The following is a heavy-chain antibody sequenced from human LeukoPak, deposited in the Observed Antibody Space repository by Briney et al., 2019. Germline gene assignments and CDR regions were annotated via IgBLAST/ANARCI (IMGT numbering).Heavy chain of an antibody. CDR2: INHSGST. D-gene: IGHD4-17*01. Sequence: PSETLSLTCAVYGGSFSGYYWSWIRQPPGKGLEWIGEINHSGSTNYNPSLKSRVTISVDTSKNQFSLKLSSVTAADTAVYYCARDSGDYSLDYWGQGTLVTVSS. CDR1: GGSFSGYY. J-gene: IGHJ4*02. CDR3: ARDSGDYSLDY. V-gene: IGHV4-34*01.